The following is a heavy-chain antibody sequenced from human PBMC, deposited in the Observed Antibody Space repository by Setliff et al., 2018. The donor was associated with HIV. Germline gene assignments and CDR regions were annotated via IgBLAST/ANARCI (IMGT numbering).Heavy chain of an antibody. Sequence: SETLSLTCAVYGGSFSGYYWSWIRQPPGKGLEWIGEINHSGSTNYNPSLKSRVTISVDTSKNQFSLKLSSVTAADTAVYYCARRYMSTYYYGSGSRGSWFDPWGQGTLVTVSS. D-gene: IGHD3-10*01. CDR1: GGSFSGYY. CDR3: ARRYMSTYYYGSGSRGSWFDP. CDR2: INHSGST. J-gene: IGHJ5*02. V-gene: IGHV4-34*01.